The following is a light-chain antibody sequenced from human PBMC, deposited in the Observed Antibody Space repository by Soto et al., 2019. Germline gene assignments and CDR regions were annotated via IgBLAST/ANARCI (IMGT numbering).Light chain of an antibody. CDR1: QDISNY. V-gene: IGKV1-33*01. CDR2: DAS. Sequence: DIQMTQSPSSLSASVGDRVTITCQASQDISNYLNWYQQKPGKAPKLLIYDASNLETGVPSRFSGSGSGTVLSRTISSRQPEDIAKYDGQQDGPFGPGT. J-gene: IGKJ3*01. CDR3: QQDGP.